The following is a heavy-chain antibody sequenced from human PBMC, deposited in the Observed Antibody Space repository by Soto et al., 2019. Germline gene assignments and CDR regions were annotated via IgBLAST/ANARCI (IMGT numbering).Heavy chain of an antibody. Sequence: GGSLRLSCAASGFTFSSYAMSWVRQAPGKGLEWVSAISGSGGSTYYADSVKGRFTISRDNSKNTLYLQMNSLRAEDTAVYYCAKGLRYCSGGSCPAYFQHWGQGTLVTVSS. D-gene: IGHD2-15*01. CDR2: ISGSGGST. J-gene: IGHJ1*01. CDR1: GFTFSSYA. V-gene: IGHV3-23*01. CDR3: AKGLRYCSGGSCPAYFQH.